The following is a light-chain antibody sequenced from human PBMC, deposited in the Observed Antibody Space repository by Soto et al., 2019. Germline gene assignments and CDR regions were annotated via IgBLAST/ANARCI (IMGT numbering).Light chain of an antibody. CDR3: QHYNSWPLT. J-gene: IGKJ3*01. V-gene: IGKV3-15*01. CDR1: QSVSSN. Sequence: DIVMTQSPPTLSVSPGERATLSCWASQSVSSNLAWYQHKPGQAPRLLIYGASTRATGIPARFSGSGSGTEFTLTISSLQSEDFAIYSCQHYNSWPLTFGHGTKVDI. CDR2: GAS.